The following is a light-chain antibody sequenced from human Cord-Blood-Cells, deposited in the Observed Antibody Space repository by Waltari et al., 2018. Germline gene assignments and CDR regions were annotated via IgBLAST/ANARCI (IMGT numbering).Light chain of an antibody. CDR2: DVS. V-gene: IGLV2-11*01. CDR1: SSDVGGYNY. CDR3: CSYAGRYAWV. Sequence: SALTQPRSVSGSPGPSVTISCTGTSSDVGGYNYVSWYQQHPGKAPKLMIYDVSKRPSGVPDRFSGSKSGNTASLTISGPQAEEEADYSCCSYAGRYAWVIGTETGVTVL. J-gene: IGLJ1*01.